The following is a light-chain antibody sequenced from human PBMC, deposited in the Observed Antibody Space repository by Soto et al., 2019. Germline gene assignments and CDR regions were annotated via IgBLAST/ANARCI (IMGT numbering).Light chain of an antibody. CDR2: DVS. CDR1: SSDVGGYNY. Sequence: QSVLPQPASVSGPPGQSITISCTGTSSDVGGYNYVSWYQQHPGKAPKFMIYDVSNRPSGVSNRFSGSKSGNTASLTISGLQAEDEADYYCSSYTTSNTRQIVFGTGTKVTVL. V-gene: IGLV2-14*01. J-gene: IGLJ1*01. CDR3: SSYTTSNTRQIV.